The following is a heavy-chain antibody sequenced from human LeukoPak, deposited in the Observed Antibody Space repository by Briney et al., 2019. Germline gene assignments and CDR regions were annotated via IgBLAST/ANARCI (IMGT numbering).Heavy chain of an antibody. Sequence: ASVKVSCKASGYTFTSYAMHWVRQAPGQRLEWMGWISAGNGNTKYSQEFKGRVTITRDTSASTAYMELSSLRSDDTAVYYCARFGLGKHIEVAGIPFDIWGQGTMVTVSS. CDR2: ISAGNGNT. D-gene: IGHD6-19*01. CDR3: ARFGLGKHIEVAGIPFDI. J-gene: IGHJ3*02. V-gene: IGHV1-3*01. CDR1: GYTFTSYA.